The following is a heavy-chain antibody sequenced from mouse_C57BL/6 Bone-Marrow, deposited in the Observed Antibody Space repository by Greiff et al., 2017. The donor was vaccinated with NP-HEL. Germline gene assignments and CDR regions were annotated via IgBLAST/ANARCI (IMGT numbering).Heavy chain of an antibody. D-gene: IGHD1-1*01. Sequence: QVQLQQSGAELVKPGASVKLSCKASGYTFTSYWMHWVKQRPGQGLEWIGMIHPNSGSTNYNEKFKGKATFTADTSSNTAYMQLSSLTTEDSAIYYCARLYYYGSTYYAMDYWGQGTSVTVSS. CDR2: IHPNSGST. CDR3: ARLYYYGSTYYAMDY. CDR1: GYTFTSYW. V-gene: IGHV1-64*01. J-gene: IGHJ4*01.